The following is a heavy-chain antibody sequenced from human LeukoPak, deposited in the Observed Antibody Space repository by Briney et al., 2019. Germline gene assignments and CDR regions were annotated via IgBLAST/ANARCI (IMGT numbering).Heavy chain of an antibody. J-gene: IGHJ5*02. D-gene: IGHD2-15*01. CDR1: GGSISSGSYY. V-gene: IGHV4-61*02. Sequence: SETLSLTCTVSGGSISSGSYYWSWIRQPAGKGLEWIGRIYTSGSTNYNPSLKGRVTISVDTSKNQFSLKLSSVTAADTAVYYCARGVDREWFDPWGQGTLVTVSS. CDR2: IYTSGST. CDR3: ARGVDREWFDP.